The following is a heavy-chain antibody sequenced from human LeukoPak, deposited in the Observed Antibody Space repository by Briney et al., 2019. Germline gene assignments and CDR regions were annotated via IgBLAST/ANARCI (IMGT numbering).Heavy chain of an antibody. J-gene: IGHJ4*02. V-gene: IGHV4-4*07. CDR3: AREGYDSGWSHFDY. D-gene: IGHD6-19*01. CDR1: GGSISSYY. Sequence: SETLSLTCTVSGGSISSYYWSWIRQPAGKGLEWIGCIYTSGSTNYNPSLKSRVTMSVDTSKNQFSLKLSSVTAADTAVYYCAREGYDSGWSHFDYWGQGTLVTVSS. CDR2: IYTSGST.